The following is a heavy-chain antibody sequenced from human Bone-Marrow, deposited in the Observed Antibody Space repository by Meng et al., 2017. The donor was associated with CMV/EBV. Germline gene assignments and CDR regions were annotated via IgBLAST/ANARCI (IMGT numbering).Heavy chain of an antibody. CDR3: ARAEAPDYYYGLDV. Sequence: LSLTCAASGFTFSNFPMHWVRQAPGQGLEWVAVISHDGGNEYYADSVKGRIAISRDNSRNTLYLQMSSLRAEDTALYYCARAEAPDYYYGLDVWGQGGTATVPS. J-gene: IGHJ6*01. CDR2: ISHDGGNE. V-gene: IGHV3-30*09. CDR1: GFTFSNFP.